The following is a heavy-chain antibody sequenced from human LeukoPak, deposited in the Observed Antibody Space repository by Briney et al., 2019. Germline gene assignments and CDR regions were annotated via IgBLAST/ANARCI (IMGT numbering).Heavy chain of an antibody. CDR3: ARLSYCSGGSCSTYYYYYYMDV. D-gene: IGHD2-15*01. CDR1: GFTFSSYE. J-gene: IGHJ6*03. CDR2: ISSSGSTI. V-gene: IGHV3-48*03. Sequence: PGGSLRLSCAASGFTFSSYEMNWVRQAPGKGLEWDSYISSSGSTIYYADSVKGRFTISRDNAKNSLYLQMNSLRAEDTAVYYCARLSYCSGGSCSTYYYYYYMDVWGKGITVTVSS.